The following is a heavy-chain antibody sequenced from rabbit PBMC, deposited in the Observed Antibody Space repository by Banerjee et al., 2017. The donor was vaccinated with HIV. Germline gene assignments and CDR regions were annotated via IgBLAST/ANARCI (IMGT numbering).Heavy chain of an antibody. J-gene: IGHJ4*01. Sequence: QSLEDSGGDLVKPGASLTLTCTASGFTLSSYWMCWVRQAPGKGLEWIACIYAGSGGSTYYASWAKGRFTISKTSSTTVTLQMTSLTAADTATYFCARDVSGNSGGYYFDLWGPGTLVTVS. CDR1: GFTLSSYW. V-gene: IGHV1S40*01. CDR2: IYAGSGGST. CDR3: ARDVSGNSGGYYFDL. D-gene: IGHD1-1*01.